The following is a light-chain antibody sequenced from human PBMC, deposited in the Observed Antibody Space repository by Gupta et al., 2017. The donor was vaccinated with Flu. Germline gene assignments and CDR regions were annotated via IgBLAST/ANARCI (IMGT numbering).Light chain of an antibody. CDR2: VNS. J-gene: IGLJ3*02. V-gene: IGLV1-40*01. CDR3: QSYDSSLSGYWV. CDR1: SSNIGAGYD. Sequence: QSVLTQPPSVSGAPVQRVTISCTGSSSNIGAGYDVHWYKQLPGAAPKLLIYVNSNRPSGVPDRFSGSKSGTSASLAITGLQAEDEGEYYCQSYDSSLSGYWVFGGGTKLTVL.